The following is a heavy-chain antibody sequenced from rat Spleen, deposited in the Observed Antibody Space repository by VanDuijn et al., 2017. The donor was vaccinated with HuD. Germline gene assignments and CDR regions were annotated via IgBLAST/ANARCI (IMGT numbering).Heavy chain of an antibody. CDR2: ISTSGGST. D-gene: IGHD1-11*01. V-gene: IGHV5-25*01. J-gene: IGHJ4*01. CDR1: GFTFSDYY. Sequence: EVQLVESGGGLVQPGRSLKLSCAASGFTFSDYYMAWVRQAPTKGLEWVATISTSGGSTYYRDSVKGRFTISRDNAKSTLYLQMDSLRSEDTATYYCARKTYGVMDAWGQGASVTVSS. CDR3: ARKTYGVMDA.